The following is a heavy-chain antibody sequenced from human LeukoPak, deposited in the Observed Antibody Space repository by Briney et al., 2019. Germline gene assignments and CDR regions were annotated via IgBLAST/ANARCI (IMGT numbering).Heavy chain of an antibody. D-gene: IGHD3-22*01. CDR2: IYDSGST. CDR1: GGSISSYY. J-gene: IGHJ4*02. Sequence: SETLSLTCTVSGGSISSYYWSWIRQPPGKGLEWIGYIYDSGSTNYNPSLKSRVTISVDTSKNQFSLKLSSVTAADTAVYYCARQLNYYDSSDYPHTYYFDYWGQGTLVTVSS. CDR3: ARQLNYYDSSDYPHTYYFDY. V-gene: IGHV4-59*08.